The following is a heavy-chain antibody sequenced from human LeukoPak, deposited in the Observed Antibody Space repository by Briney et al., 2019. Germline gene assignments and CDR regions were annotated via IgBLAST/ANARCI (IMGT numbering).Heavy chain of an antibody. D-gene: IGHD2-2*01. CDR3: ARASRNGGWGYEN. V-gene: IGHV3-20*04. CDR1: GLIFDDYG. J-gene: IGHJ1*01. Sequence: PGGSLRLSCAASGLIFDDYGMLWVRQAPGKGLEGVSGINWSGSYTGYADSVKGRFTISRDNAKNSLYLQMNSLRAEDTALYYCARASRNGGWGYENWGQGALVTVSS. CDR2: INWSGSYT.